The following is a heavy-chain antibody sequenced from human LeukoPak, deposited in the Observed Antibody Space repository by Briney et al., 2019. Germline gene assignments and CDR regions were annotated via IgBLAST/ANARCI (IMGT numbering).Heavy chain of an antibody. D-gene: IGHD4-17*01. CDR2: IDPSDSYT. Sequence: GESLKISCNGSRYXFTNSWISWVRLMPGKGLEWMGRIDPSDSYTNYSPSFQGHVTMSADKSTSTVYLQWSSLKASDTAMYYCTRSLTTTVTTRFDPWGQGTLVTVSS. CDR3: TRSLTTTVTTRFDP. V-gene: IGHV5-10-1*01. CDR1: RYXFTNSW. J-gene: IGHJ5*02.